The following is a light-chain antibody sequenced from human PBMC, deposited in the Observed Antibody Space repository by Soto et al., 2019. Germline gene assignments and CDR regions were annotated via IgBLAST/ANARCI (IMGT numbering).Light chain of an antibody. CDR3: QQYHGSSLT. CDR1: ESVHKW. J-gene: IGKJ1*01. CDR2: DAS. V-gene: IGKV1-5*01. Sequence: DIQMTQSPPALSASVGDRVTITCRASESVHKWLAWYQQKAGKAPKVLIYDASTLETGVPSRFRGSGSGTEFALTISSLQPNDSATYFCQQYHGSSLTFAQGTKVEI.